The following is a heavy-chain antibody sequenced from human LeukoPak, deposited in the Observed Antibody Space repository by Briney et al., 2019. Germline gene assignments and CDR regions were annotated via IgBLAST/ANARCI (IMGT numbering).Heavy chain of an antibody. CDR3: ARHVVAAAGDDWFDP. CDR1: GGTFSRFA. V-gene: IGHV1-69*13. Sequence: SVKVSCKTSGGTFSRFAISWVRQAPGQGLEWMGGIIPFLSTSDYAQKFQGRVTITADEATSTAYMELSSLRSEDTAVYYCARHVVAAAGDDWFDPWGQGTRITVSS. CDR2: IIPFLSTS. J-gene: IGHJ5*02. D-gene: IGHD6-13*01.